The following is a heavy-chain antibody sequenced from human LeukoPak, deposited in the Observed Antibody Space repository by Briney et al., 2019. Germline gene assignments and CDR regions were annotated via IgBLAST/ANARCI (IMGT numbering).Heavy chain of an antibody. CDR2: ISYHGSSQ. J-gene: IGHJ4*02. CDR3: ARAGPNDHRFDY. D-gene: IGHD1-1*01. V-gene: IGHV3-30-3*01. Sequence: PGRSLRLSCAASGFTITNYAIHWVRQAPGRGLEWVACISYHGSSQYYADSVKGRFTISRDTLKNTVFLQMFSLRPEDTAIYYCARAGPNDHRFDYWGQGTLVTVSS. CDR1: GFTITNYA.